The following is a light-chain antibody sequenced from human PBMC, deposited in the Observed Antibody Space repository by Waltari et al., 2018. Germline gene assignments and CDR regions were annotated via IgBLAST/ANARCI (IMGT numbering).Light chain of an antibody. CDR1: QSVSRY. CDR2: DAS. CDR3: QQYDRLPAT. V-gene: IGKV3-20*01. J-gene: IGKJ1*01. Sequence: EIVLTQSPGTLSLSPGERATTSCRASQSVSRYLVWYQQKPGQAPRVLIYDASIRATGIPDRFSGSGSGTDFSLTISRLEPEDFAVYYCQQYDRLPATFGQGTKVEIK.